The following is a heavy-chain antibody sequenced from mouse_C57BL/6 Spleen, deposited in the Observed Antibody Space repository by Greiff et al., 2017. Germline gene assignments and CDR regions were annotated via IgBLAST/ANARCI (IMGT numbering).Heavy chain of an antibody. V-gene: IGHV1-64*01. Sequence: QVQLQQPGAELVKPGASVKLSCKASGYTFTSYWMHWVKQRPGQGLEWIGMIHPNSGSTNYNEKFKGKATLTVDKSSSTAYMQLSSRTSEDSAVYYCARGGTTPWYFDVWGTGTTVTVSS. CDR2: IHPNSGST. D-gene: IGHD1-1*01. CDR3: ARGGTTPWYFDV. J-gene: IGHJ1*03. CDR1: GYTFTSYW.